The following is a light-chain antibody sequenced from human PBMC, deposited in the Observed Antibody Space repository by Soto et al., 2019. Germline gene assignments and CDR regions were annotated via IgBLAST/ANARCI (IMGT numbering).Light chain of an antibody. CDR3: QQYGSSPIT. CDR2: GAS. Sequence: ENVLPQSPGTLSLSPGERASLSCRASQTVSSTYLAWYQQKPGQAPRILIYGASSRATGIPDRFSGSVSGTDFTLTISRLEPEDFAVYYCQQYGSSPITFGQGTRLEIK. J-gene: IGKJ5*01. V-gene: IGKV3-20*01. CDR1: QTVSSTY.